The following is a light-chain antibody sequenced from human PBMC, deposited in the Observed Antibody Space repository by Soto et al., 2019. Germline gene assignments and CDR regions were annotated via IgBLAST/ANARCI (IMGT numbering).Light chain of an antibody. CDR1: QSISSW. V-gene: IGKV1-5*03. Sequence: DMQMTQSPSTLSASVGDRVTITCRASQSISSWLAWYQQKPGKAPKLLIYKASSLESGVPSRFSGSGSGTEFTLTISSLQPDDFATYYSQQYNSYWKFGQGTKVEIK. CDR2: KAS. CDR3: QQYNSYWK. J-gene: IGKJ1*01.